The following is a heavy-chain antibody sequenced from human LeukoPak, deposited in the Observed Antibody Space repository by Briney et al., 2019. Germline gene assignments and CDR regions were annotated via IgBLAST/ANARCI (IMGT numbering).Heavy chain of an antibody. J-gene: IGHJ3*02. D-gene: IGHD1-26*01. CDR3: ARWLMRATTRDAFDI. Sequence: ASVKVSCKASGYTFTDYLHWVRQAPGQGLQWMAWINPDNGGTNYAQKFQGGVTLTTDTSISTAYMELSGLRSDDTAVYYCARWLMRATTRDAFDIWGQGTMVTVSS. CDR2: INPDNGGT. CDR1: GYTFTDY. V-gene: IGHV1-2*02.